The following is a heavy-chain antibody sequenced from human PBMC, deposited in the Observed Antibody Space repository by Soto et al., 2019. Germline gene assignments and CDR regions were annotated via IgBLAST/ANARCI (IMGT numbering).Heavy chain of an antibody. V-gene: IGHV3-33*01. CDR2: IWYDGSNK. D-gene: IGHD3-10*01. J-gene: IGHJ4*02. CDR1: GFTFSSYG. CDR3: ARVYGSGSSSLPPELDY. Sequence: GGSLRLSCAASGFTFSSYGMHWVRQAPGKGLEWVAVIWYDGSNKYYADSVKGRFTISRDNSKNTLYLQMNSLRAEDTAVYYCARVYGSGSSSLPPELDYWGQGTLVTVSS.